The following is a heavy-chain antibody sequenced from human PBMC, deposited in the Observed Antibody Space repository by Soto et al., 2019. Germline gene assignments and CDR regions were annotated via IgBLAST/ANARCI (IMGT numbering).Heavy chain of an antibody. J-gene: IGHJ4*02. CDR3: ARASAYSTPWSFDN. CDR2: ISGFNGNT. CDR1: GYTFSRYG. Sequence: GASVKVSCKASGYTFSRYGISWVRQAPGQGLEWMGWISGFNGNTKESEKLQGRVTPTTDTAANTAHMELRGLRSDDTAVYYCARASAYSTPWSFDNWGQGTLVTVSS. D-gene: IGHD6-13*01. V-gene: IGHV1-18*01.